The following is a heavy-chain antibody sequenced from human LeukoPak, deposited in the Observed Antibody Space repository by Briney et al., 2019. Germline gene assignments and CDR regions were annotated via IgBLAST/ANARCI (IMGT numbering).Heavy chain of an antibody. CDR3: ARVIGSYGDSAY. CDR2: ISSTSSAI. CDR1: GFTFSSYS. V-gene: IGHV3-48*04. J-gene: IGHJ4*02. Sequence: GGSLRLSCAASGFTFSSYSMNWVRQAPGKGLEWLSYISSTSSAIYYADSLKGRFTISRDNAKNSLYLQMNSLRAEYTAVYYCARVIGSYGDSAYWGQGTLVTVSS. D-gene: IGHD3-16*01.